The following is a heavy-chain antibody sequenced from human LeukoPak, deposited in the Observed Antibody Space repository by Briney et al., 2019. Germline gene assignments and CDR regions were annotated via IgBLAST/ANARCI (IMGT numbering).Heavy chain of an antibody. J-gene: IGHJ4*02. D-gene: IGHD6-19*01. CDR3: ARHAGLAVAATGFDY. CDR1: GGSISSSSYY. Sequence: SEALSLTCTVSGGSISSSSYYWGWIRQPPGTGLEWVGCIHYSGSTYYNPSLKSRLTISVDTSKNQLSLKLNSVTAADTGVYYCARHAGLAVAATGFDYWGQGTLVTVSS. V-gene: IGHV4-39*01. CDR2: IHYSGST.